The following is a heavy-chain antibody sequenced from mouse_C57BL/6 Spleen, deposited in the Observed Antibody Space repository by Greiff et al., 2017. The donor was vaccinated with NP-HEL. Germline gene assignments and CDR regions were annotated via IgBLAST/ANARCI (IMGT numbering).Heavy chain of an antibody. D-gene: IGHD1-1*01. CDR2: IYPGDGDT. V-gene: IGHV1-80*01. J-gene: IGHJ1*03. CDR3: AKDTTVRRYFDV. Sequence: VQLQQSGAELVKPGASVKISCKASGYAFSSYWMNWVKQRPGKGLEWIGQIYPGDGDTNYNGKFKGKATLTADKSSSTAYMQLSSLTSEDSAVYFCAKDTTVRRYFDVWGTGTTVTVSS. CDR1: GYAFSSYW.